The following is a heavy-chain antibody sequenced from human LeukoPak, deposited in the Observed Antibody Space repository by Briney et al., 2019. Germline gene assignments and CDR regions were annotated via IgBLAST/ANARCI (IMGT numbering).Heavy chain of an antibody. CDR3: ATCGGDCSSFDY. D-gene: IGHD2-21*01. CDR2: IYYSGST. J-gene: IGHJ4*02. CDR1: GGSISSYY. V-gene: IGHV4-59*01. Sequence: SETLSLTCTVSGGSISSYYWSWIRQPPGKGLEWIGYIYYSGSTNYNPSLKSRVTISVDTSKNQFSLKLSSVTAADTAVYYCATCGGDCSSFDYWGQGTLVTVSS.